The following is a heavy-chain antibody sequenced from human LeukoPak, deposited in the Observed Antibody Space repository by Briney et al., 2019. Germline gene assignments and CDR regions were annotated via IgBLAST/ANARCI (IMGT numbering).Heavy chain of an antibody. D-gene: IGHD5-12*01. V-gene: IGHV3-48*03. CDR3: ARSGYDLVFDY. J-gene: IGHJ4*02. CDR1: GFTFSSYE. Sequence: PGGSLRLSCAASGFTFSSYEMNWVRQAPGKGLEWVSYVSRSGSTIYYADSVKGRFTISRDNAKNSLYLQMSSLRAEDMAVYYCARSGYDLVFDYWGQGTLVTVSS. CDR2: VSRSGSTI.